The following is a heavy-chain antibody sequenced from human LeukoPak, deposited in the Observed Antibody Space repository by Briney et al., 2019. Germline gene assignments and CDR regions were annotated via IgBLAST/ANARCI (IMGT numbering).Heavy chain of an antibody. J-gene: IGHJ4*02. CDR1: GGSIRGYY. CDR3: ARAPYYYDSSGYSPLDY. V-gene: IGHV4-59*12. CDR2: IYSSGST. Sequence: KPSETLSLTCNVSGGSIRGYYWSWLRQPPGKGLEWIGYIYSSGSTNYNPSLKSRVTISVDTSKNQFSLKLSSVTAADTAVYYCARAPYYYDSSGYSPLDYWGQGTLVTVSS. D-gene: IGHD3-22*01.